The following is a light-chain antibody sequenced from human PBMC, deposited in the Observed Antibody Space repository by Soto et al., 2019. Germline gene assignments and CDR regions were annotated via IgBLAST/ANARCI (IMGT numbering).Light chain of an antibody. CDR2: AAS. CDR3: QQYDRSSVT. J-gene: IGKJ1*01. Sequence: EIVMTQAPATLSVSPGERATLSCRASQSVSSSLAWYQQKPGQAPRLLIYAASSRATGIPDRFSGSGSGTDFTLTISRLEPEDFAVYYCQQYDRSSVTFGQGTKVDIK. CDR1: QSVSSS. V-gene: IGKV3-20*01.